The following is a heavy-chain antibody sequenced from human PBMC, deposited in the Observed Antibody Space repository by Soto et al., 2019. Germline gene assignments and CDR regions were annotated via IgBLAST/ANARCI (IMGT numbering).Heavy chain of an antibody. CDR3: ARSDSSYAPFDY. D-gene: IGHD4-4*01. V-gene: IGHV4-39*01. CDR1: GGSISSSSYY. Sequence: PSETLSLTCTVSGGSISSSSYYWGWIRQPPGKGLEWIGSIYYSGSTYYNPSLKSRVTISVDTSKNQFSLKLSSVTAADTAVYYCARSDSSYAPFDYWGQGTLVTVS. J-gene: IGHJ4*02. CDR2: IYYSGST.